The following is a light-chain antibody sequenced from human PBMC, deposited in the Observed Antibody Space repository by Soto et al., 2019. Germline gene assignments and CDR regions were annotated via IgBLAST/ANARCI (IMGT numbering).Light chain of an antibody. J-gene: IGLJ2*01. Sequence: QSVLTQPPSVSGAPGQSVSISCTGNTSNIGTKNDVNWYRHLPGTAPKLVIFDFKNRPSGVPDRFSGSRSGTSASLAITGLQAEDEADYYCQSYDTSLRNVVFGGGTKLTVL. CDR3: QSYDTSLRNVV. CDR1: TSNIGTKND. V-gene: IGLV1-40*01. CDR2: DFK.